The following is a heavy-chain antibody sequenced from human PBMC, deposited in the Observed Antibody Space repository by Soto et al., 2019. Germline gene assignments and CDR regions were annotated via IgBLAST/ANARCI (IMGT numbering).Heavy chain of an antibody. CDR1: GDSISTYY. D-gene: IGHD3-3*01. CDR3: ARDSTHYDFWSGLPGNYYYYYMDV. CDR2: ISYSGST. V-gene: IGHV4-59*01. J-gene: IGHJ6*03. Sequence: PSETLSLTCTVSGDSISTYYWSWIRQPPGKGLEYIGYISYSGSTNYNPSLKSRVTISVDTSKNQFSLKLSFVTAADTAVYYCARDSTHYDFWSGLPGNYYYYYMDVWGKGTTVTVSS.